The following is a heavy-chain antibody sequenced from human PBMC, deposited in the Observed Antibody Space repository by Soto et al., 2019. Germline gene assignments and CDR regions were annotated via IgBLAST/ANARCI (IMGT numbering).Heavy chain of an antibody. V-gene: IGHV3-53*01. D-gene: IGHD6-6*01. CDR1: GFTVSSNY. Sequence: GGSLRLSCAASGFTVSSNYMSWVRQAPGKGLEWSSVIYSGGSTYYADSVKGRFTISRDNSKNTLYLQMNSLRAEDTAVYYCAREPIAAHLGYYYGMDVWGQGTTVTVSS. CDR3: AREPIAAHLGYYYGMDV. CDR2: IYSGGST. J-gene: IGHJ6*02.